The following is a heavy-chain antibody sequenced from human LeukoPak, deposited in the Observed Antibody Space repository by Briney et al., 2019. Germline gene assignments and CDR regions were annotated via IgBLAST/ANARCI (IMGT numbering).Heavy chain of an antibody. CDR3: ARDGTSTDDY. D-gene: IGHD2-2*01. CDR2: ISGNNDNP. CDR1: GYTFSNFG. Sequence: ASVKVSCKTSGYTFSNFGINWVRQAPGQGLEWMGWISGNNDNPNYGQRFQGRFTVTTDSSTSTAYMELRNLRFDDTAVYYCARDGTSTDDYWGQGTLVTVSS. V-gene: IGHV1-18*01. J-gene: IGHJ4*02.